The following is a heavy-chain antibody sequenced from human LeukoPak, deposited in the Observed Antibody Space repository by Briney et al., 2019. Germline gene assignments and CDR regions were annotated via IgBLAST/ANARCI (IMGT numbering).Heavy chain of an antibody. CDR3: ATLRYFDWALDY. D-gene: IGHD3-9*01. V-gene: IGHV3-53*01. Sequence: PGGSLRLSCAASEFTVSSNYMIWVRQAPGRGLEWVSFIYADGSTYYADSVKGRFIISRDNSKNTLYLQMNSLTADDTAVYYCATLRYFDWALDYWGQGTLVTVSS. J-gene: IGHJ4*02. CDR1: EFTVSSNY. CDR2: IYADGST.